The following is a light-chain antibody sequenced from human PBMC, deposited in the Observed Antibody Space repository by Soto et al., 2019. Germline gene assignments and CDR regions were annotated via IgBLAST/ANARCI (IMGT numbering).Light chain of an antibody. CDR1: SSDVGANIF. CDR2: TVS. J-gene: IGLJ1*01. CDR3: SSFTTDSTYV. V-gene: IGLV2-14*01. Sequence: QSVLTQPASVSGSPGQSITISCTGTSSDVGANIFVSWYQQHPGKVPKLMIYTVSSRPSGVSQRFSGSKSGNTASLTISGLRAEDEADYYCSSFTTDSTYVFGTGTKV.